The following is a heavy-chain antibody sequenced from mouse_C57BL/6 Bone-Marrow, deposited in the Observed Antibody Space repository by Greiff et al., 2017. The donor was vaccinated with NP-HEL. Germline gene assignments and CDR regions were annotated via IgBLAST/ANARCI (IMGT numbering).Heavy chain of an antibody. CDR1: GYTFTSYG. J-gene: IGHJ1*03. D-gene: IGHD1-1*01. Sequence: QVQLQQSGAELARPGASVKLSCKASGYTFTSYGISWVKQRTGQGLEWIGEIYPRSGNTYYNEKFKGKATLTADKSSSTAYMELRSLTSEDSAVYFCARNLITTVVRDYWYFDVCGTGTTVTVSS. V-gene: IGHV1-81*01. CDR3: ARNLITTVVRDYWYFDV. CDR2: IYPRSGNT.